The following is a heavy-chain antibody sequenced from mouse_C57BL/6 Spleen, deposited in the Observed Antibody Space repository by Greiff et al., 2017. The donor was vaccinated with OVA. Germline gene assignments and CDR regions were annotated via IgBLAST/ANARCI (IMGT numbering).Heavy chain of an antibody. Sequence: QVQLKQPGAELVKPGASVKLSCKASGYTFTSYWMQWVKQRPGQGLAWIGEIDPSDSYTNYNQKFKGQATLTVDTSSSTAYMQLSSLTSEDSAVYDGAREEGGTTNYFDYWGKGTTLTVSS. CDR1: GYTFTSYW. CDR2: IDPSDSYT. CDR3: AREEGGTTNYFDY. D-gene: IGHD2-13*01. V-gene: IGHV1-50*01. J-gene: IGHJ2*01.